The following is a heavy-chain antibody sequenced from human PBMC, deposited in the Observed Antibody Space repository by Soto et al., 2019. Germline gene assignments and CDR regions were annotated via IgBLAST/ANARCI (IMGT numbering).Heavy chain of an antibody. V-gene: IGHV3-30-3*01. Sequence: PGGSLRLSCAASGFTFSTYTMHWVRQAPGKGLEWVAAISYDGSNKYYTDSVKGRFTISRDDSKSIAYLQMNSLKTEDTAVYYCTRSPLGASDYYYYYYGMDVWGQGTTVTVSS. D-gene: IGHD1-26*01. CDR2: ISYDGSNK. CDR3: TRSPLGASDYYYYYYGMDV. J-gene: IGHJ6*02. CDR1: GFTFSTYT.